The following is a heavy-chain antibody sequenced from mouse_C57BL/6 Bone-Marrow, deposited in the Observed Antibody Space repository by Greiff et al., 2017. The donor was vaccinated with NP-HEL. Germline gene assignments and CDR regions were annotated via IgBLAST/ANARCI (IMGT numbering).Heavy chain of an antibody. J-gene: IGHJ4*01. D-gene: IGHD1-1*01. CDR2: VDPENGDT. V-gene: IGHV14-4*01. Sequence: VQLQQSGAELVRPGASVKLSCTVSGFNIKDDYMHWVKQRPEQGLAWIGWVDPENGDTESASKFQGKATITADTSSNTASLQLSSLTSEDTAVYYCTTGGSSPYAMDYWGQGTSVTVSA. CDR1: GFNIKDDY. CDR3: TTGGSSPYAMDY.